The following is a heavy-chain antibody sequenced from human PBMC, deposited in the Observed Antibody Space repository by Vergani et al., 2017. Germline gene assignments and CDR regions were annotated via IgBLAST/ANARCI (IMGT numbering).Heavy chain of an antibody. CDR2: INTNTGNP. V-gene: IGHV7-4-1*02. CDR3: AREVSDYYDSSGPKGGWFDP. J-gene: IGHJ5*02. D-gene: IGHD3-22*01. Sequence: QVQLVQSGAEVKKPGASVKVSCKASGYTFTSYAMNWVRQAPGQGLEWMGWINTNTGNPTYAQGFTGQFVFSLDTSVSTAYLQISSLKAEDTAVYYCAREVSDYYDSSGPKGGWFDPWGQGTLVTVSS. CDR1: GYTFTSYA.